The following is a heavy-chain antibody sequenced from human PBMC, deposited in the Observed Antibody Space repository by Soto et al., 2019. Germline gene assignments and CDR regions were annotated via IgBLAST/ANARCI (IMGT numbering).Heavy chain of an antibody. CDR3: ARVASDSKIDY. J-gene: IGHJ4*02. CDR2: IIPIFGTA. CDR1: GGTFSSYA. D-gene: IGHD3-22*01. Sequence: SVKVSCKDSGGTFSSYAISWVRQAPGQGLEWMGGIIPIFGTANYAQKFQGRVTITADKSTSTAYMELSSLRSEDTAVYYCARVASDSKIDYWGQGTLLTVSS. V-gene: IGHV1-69*06.